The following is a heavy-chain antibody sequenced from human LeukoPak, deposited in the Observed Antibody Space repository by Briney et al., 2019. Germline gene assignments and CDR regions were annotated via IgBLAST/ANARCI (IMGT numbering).Heavy chain of an antibody. J-gene: IGHJ6*02. CDR3: AKDRYYGSGSYYAYYYYGMDV. V-gene: IGHV3-23*01. D-gene: IGHD3-10*01. CDR1: GFTFSSYA. CDR2: ISGSGGST. Sequence: GGSLRLSCEASGFTFSSYAMSWVRQAPGKGLEWVSAISGSGGSTYYADSVKGRFTISRDNSKNTLYLQMNSLRAEDTAVYYCAKDRYYGSGSYYAYYYYGMDVWGQGTTVTVSS.